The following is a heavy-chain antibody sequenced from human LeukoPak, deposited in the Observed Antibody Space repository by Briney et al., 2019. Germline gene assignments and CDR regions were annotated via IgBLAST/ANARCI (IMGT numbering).Heavy chain of an antibody. CDR2: INPNSGGT. CDR3: ARTIHHDSSGWYRGGIDY. CDR1: GYTFTGHY. V-gene: IGHV1-2*02. D-gene: IGHD6-19*01. Sequence: EASVKVSCKASGYTFTGHYMHWVRQAPGQGLEWMGWINPNSGGTNYAQKFQGRVTMTRDTSISTAYMELSRLRSDDTAVYYCARTIHHDSSGWYRGGIDYWGQGTLVTVSS. J-gene: IGHJ4*02.